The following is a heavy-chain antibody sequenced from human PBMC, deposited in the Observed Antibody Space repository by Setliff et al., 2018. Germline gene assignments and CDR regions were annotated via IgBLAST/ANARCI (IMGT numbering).Heavy chain of an antibody. CDR2: MWYNGNSQ. CDR1: GFTLSTSV. V-gene: IGHV3-33*06. Sequence: LRLSCAASGFTLSTSVLHWVRQAPGKGLEWVAVMWYNGNSQYYADAVKGRFTISRANSKNTLYLQMNNLRVEDTARYYCVNHNPARRSPAGTALDSWGQGTLVTVSS. CDR3: VNHNPARRSPAGTALDS. J-gene: IGHJ4*02. D-gene: IGHD6-19*01.